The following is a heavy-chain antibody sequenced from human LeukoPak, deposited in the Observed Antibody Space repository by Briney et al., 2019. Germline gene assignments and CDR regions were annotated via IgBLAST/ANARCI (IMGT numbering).Heavy chain of an antibody. V-gene: IGHV5-51*01. CDR2: IYPGDANT. Sequence: GESLKISCKGSEYSFTSYWIGWVRQMPGKGLEWMGIIYPGDANTRYSPSFQGQVTISADKSISTAYLQWSSLKASDTAMYYCVRTYRSSWTFDYWGHGTRVTVSS. D-gene: IGHD6-13*01. CDR1: EYSFTSYW. J-gene: IGHJ4*01. CDR3: VRTYRSSWTFDY.